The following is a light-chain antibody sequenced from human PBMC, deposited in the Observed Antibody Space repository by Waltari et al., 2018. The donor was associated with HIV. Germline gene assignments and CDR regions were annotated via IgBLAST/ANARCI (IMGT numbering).Light chain of an antibody. J-gene: IGLJ2*01. V-gene: IGLV3-25*03. CDR2: KDI. CDR3: QSSDSSGTLVV. Sequence: SYELTQPPSVSVSPGQTARLTCSGDALPNQYVYWYQQKPGLAPILLIYKDIERPSGIPERFSGSSSGTTVTLSVSGVQAQDEADYYCQSSDSSGTLVVFGGGTRLTVL. CDR1: ALPNQY.